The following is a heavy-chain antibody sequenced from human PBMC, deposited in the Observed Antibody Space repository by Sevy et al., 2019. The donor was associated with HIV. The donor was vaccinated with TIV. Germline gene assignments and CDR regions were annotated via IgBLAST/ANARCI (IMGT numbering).Heavy chain of an antibody. CDR3: ASGDDYVWGSYRLIPTDY. J-gene: IGHJ4*01. Sequence: GGSLRLSCAASGFTFSNYWMTWVRQAPGKGLEWVANIKHDGSEKFYVDSVKGRFTISRDNAKNSLYLQMNSLRIEDTAVYYCASGDDYVWGSYRLIPTDYWGHGTLVTVSS. CDR2: IKHDGSEK. CDR1: GFTFSNYW. D-gene: IGHD3-16*02. V-gene: IGHV3-7*01.